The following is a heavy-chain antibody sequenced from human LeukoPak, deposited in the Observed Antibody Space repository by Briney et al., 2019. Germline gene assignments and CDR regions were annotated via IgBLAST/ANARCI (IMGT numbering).Heavy chain of an antibody. J-gene: IGHJ4*02. CDR3: ARLDRSGWYRFIDY. D-gene: IGHD6-19*01. Sequence: PSETLSLTCAVYGGSFSGYYWSWIRQPPGKGLEWIGEINHSGSTNYNPSPKSRVTISVDTSKNQFSLKLSSVTAADTAVYYCARLDRSGWYRFIDYWGQGTLVTVSS. CDR1: GGSFSGYY. V-gene: IGHV4-34*01. CDR2: INHSGST.